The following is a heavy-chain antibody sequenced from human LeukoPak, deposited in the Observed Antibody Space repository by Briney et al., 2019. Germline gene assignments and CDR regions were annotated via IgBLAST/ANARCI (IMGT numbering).Heavy chain of an antibody. V-gene: IGHV5-51*07. J-gene: IGHJ4*02. CDR2: IYPGDSDT. D-gene: IGHD5-12*01. CDR1: GYSFASYW. CDR3: ARFRGYSGYDLIDY. Sequence: GESLKISCKGSGYSFASYWIAWVHQMPGKGLEWMGIIYPGDSDTRYSPSFQGQVTISADKSISTAYLQWSSLKASDTAIYYCARFRGYSGYDLIDYWGQGTLVTVSS.